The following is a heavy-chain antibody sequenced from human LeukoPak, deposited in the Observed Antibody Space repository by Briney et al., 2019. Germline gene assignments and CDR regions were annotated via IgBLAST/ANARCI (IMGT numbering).Heavy chain of an antibody. V-gene: IGHV3-30*04. CDR1: GFTFSSYA. J-gene: IGHJ4*02. D-gene: IGHD6-13*01. CDR3: ARPLDSSNNYFDY. CDR2: ISYHARDQ. Sequence: GGSLRLSCAASGFTFSSYAMHWVRQAPGKGLEWVTVISYHARDQFYADSVKGRFTVSRDNSKNTLYLQMNSLRAEDSAVYYCARPLDSSNNYFDYWGQGTLVTVSA.